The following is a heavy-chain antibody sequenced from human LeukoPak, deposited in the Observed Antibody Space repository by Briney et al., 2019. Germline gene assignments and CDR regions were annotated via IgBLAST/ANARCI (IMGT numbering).Heavy chain of an antibody. J-gene: IGHJ4*02. D-gene: IGHD2/OR15-2a*01. Sequence: GSLRLSCAASGFSFSSYWMTWVRQVPGKGLEWVANIKPDGSGKHYVDSVKGRFTISRDNAKSSLYLQMDSLRVEDTAVYYCSSQPAVIDLDFWGQGALVTVSS. CDR3: SSQPAVIDLDF. CDR2: IKPDGSGK. CDR1: GFSFSSYW. V-gene: IGHV3-7*01.